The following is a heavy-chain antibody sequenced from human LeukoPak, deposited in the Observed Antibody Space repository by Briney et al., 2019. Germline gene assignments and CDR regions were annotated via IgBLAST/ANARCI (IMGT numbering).Heavy chain of an antibody. J-gene: IGHJ6*03. V-gene: IGHV4-61*02. CDR1: GGSISSSSYY. CDR2: IYASGST. D-gene: IGHD3-10*01. Sequence: SQTLSLTCTVSGGSISSSSYYWSWTRQPAGKGLEWIGRIYASGSTNYNPSLKSRVTISVDTSKNQFSLKLSSVTAADTAVYYCARGRSSMVRGYYYYYMDVWGKGTTVTISS. CDR3: ARGRSSMVRGYYYYYMDV.